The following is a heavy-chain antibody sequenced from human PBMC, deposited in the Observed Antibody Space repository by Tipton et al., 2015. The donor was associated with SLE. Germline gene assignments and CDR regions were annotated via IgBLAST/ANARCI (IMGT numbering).Heavy chain of an antibody. V-gene: IGHV3-23*01. CDR3: GTTSTDYGMDA. CDR1: GFTFSNYG. D-gene: IGHD2-8*02. CDR2: ISGSGDST. Sequence: GSLRLSCAASGFTFSNYGMSWVRQAPGKGLEWVSAISGSGDSTYYADSVQGRFTISRDNGKNTLYLQMNSLRPEDTAVYYCGTTSTDYGMDAWGQGTTVTVSS. J-gene: IGHJ6*02.